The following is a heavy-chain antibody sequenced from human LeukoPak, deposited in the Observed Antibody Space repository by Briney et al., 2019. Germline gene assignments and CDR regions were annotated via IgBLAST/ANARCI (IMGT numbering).Heavy chain of an antibody. Sequence: GGSLRLSCAASGFTFSDYYMSWIRQAPGKGLEWVANIKQDGSEKYYVDSVKGRFTISRDNAKNSLYLQMNSLRAEDTAVYYCARLKWLVGYYYYYYMDVWGKGTTVTVSS. J-gene: IGHJ6*03. CDR3: ARLKWLVGYYYYYYMDV. CDR1: GFTFSDYY. CDR2: IKQDGSEK. V-gene: IGHV3-7*01. D-gene: IGHD6-19*01.